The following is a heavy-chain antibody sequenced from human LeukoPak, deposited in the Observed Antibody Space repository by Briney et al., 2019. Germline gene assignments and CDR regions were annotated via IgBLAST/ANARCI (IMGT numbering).Heavy chain of an antibody. D-gene: IGHD4-11*01. J-gene: IGHJ4*02. CDR3: ARLPRITVTIGAAY. CDR1: GGSISSSSYY. CDR2: IYYSGST. Sequence: ETESLICTVSGGSISSSSYYWGWIRQPPGKGLEWIGSIYYSGSTYYNPSLKSRDTISVDTSKNEYSLKLSSVTAADTAVYYCARLPRITVTIGAAYWGQET. V-gene: IGHV4-39*01.